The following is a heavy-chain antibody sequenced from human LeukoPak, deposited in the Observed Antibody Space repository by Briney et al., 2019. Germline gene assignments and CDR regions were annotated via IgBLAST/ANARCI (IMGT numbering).Heavy chain of an antibody. J-gene: IGHJ4*02. CDR3: ARANCSGGSCYSDY. CDR2: IYHSGST. Sequence: PSQTLSLTCAVSGGSISSGGYSWSWIRQPPGKGLEWIGYIYHSGSTYYNPSLKSRVTISVDRSKNQFSLKLSSVTAADTAVYYCARANCSGGSCYSDYWGQGTLVTVSS. D-gene: IGHD2-15*01. V-gene: IGHV4-30-2*01. CDR1: GGSISSGGYS.